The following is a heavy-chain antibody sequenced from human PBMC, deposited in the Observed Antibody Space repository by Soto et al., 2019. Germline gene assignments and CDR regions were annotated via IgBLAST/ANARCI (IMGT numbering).Heavy chain of an antibody. J-gene: IGHJ4*02. D-gene: IGHD3-10*01. Sequence: QVQLVESGGGVVQPGRSLRLSCAASGFPFTTYGMHWVREGPGKGLEWVAVISYDGSNKYYADSVMGRFTISRDNSKNTLYLQMNSLRPEDTALYYCVGGQYYFDYRGQGTLVTVSS. CDR2: ISYDGSNK. CDR1: GFPFTTYG. CDR3: VGGQYYFDY. V-gene: IGHV3-30*03.